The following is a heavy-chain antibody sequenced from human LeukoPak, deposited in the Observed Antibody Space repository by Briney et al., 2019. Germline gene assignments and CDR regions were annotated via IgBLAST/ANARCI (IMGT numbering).Heavy chain of an antibody. D-gene: IGHD6-13*01. J-gene: IGHJ6*03. V-gene: IGHV4-61*01. CDR3: ARGGSSSWYPTYYYYYMDV. CDR2: IYYSGST. Sequence: SETLSLTCTVSGYSINSGYYWSWIRQPPGKGLEWIGYIYYSGSTNYNPSLKSRVTISVDTSKNQFSLKLSSVTAADTAVYYCARGGSSSWYPTYYYYYMDVWGKGTTVTISS. CDR1: GYSINSGYY.